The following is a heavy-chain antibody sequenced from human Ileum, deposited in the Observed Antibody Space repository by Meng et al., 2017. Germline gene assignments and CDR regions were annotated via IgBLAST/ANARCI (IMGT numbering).Heavy chain of an antibody. CDR3: ARRAHYGDPPR. D-gene: IGHD4-17*01. Sequence: QLRLQESGPGLVKPSETLSLTCSVSSCSFTNNNYYWVWIRRPPGKGLEWIGSIYYGGSTYYNPSLKSRVTISVDTSTNQFSLKLIPVTAADTAVYYCARRAHYGDPPRWGQGTLVTVSS. J-gene: IGHJ4*02. V-gene: IGHV4-39*01. CDR1: SCSFTNNNYY. CDR2: IYYGGST.